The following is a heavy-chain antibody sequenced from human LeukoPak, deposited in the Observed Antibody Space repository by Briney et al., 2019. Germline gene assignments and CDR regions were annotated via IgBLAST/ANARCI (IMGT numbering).Heavy chain of an antibody. CDR2: IYYSGST. D-gene: IGHD6-13*01. Sequence: PLETLSLTCTVSGGSISSSSYYWGWIRQPPGKGLEWIGSIYYSGSTYYNPSLKSRVTISVDTSKNQFSLNLSSVTAADTAVYYCALIAAQLDDAFDIWAKGQWSPSLQ. CDR1: GGSISSSSYY. J-gene: IGHJ3*02. V-gene: IGHV4-39*01. CDR3: ALIAAQLDDAFDI.